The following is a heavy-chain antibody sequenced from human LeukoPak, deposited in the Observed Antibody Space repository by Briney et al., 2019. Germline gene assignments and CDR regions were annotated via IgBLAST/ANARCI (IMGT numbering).Heavy chain of an antibody. CDR2: ISYDGSNK. J-gene: IGHJ5*02. CDR3: ARDVDGWFDP. V-gene: IGHV3-30*03. Sequence: PGGSLRLSCAASGFTFSSYGMHWVRQAPGKGLEWVAVISYDGSNKYYADSVKGRFTISRDNSKNTLYLQMNSLRAEDTAVCYCARDVDGWFDPWGQGTLVTVSS. CDR1: GFTFSSYG.